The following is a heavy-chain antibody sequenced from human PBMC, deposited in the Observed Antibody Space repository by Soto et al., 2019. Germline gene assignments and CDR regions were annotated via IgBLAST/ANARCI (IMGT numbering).Heavy chain of an antibody. CDR2: IYYSGST. V-gene: IGHV4-59*08. Sequence: SETLSLTCTVSGGSISSYYWSWIRQPPGKGLEWIGYIYYSGSTNYNPSLKSRVTISVDTSENQFSLKLSSVTAADTAVYYCARHLSVVPAASHWFDPWGQGTLVTVSS. J-gene: IGHJ5*02. D-gene: IGHD2-2*01. CDR3: ARHLSVVPAASHWFDP. CDR1: GGSISSYY.